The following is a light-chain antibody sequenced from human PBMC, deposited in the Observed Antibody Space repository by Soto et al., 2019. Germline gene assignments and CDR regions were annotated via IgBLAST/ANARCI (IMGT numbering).Light chain of an antibody. Sequence: QSVLTQPPSASATPGQRVTISCSGSSSNLGTNYVYWYQHLPGKAPKLLIYRNDQRPSGVPDRFSGSMSGTAASLAIGGLRSEDEADYYCAAWEGSLSGVVFGGGTKLTVL. CDR1: SSNLGTNY. V-gene: IGLV1-47*01. J-gene: IGLJ2*01. CDR3: AAWEGSLSGVV. CDR2: RND.